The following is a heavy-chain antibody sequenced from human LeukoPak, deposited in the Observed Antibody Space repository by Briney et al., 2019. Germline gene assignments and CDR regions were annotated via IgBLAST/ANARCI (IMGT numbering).Heavy chain of an antibody. V-gene: IGHV1-2*02. CDR3: ARDGYYYGSGSSNFDY. Sequence: ASVKVSFKASGYTFTGYYMHWVRQAPGQGLEWMGWINPNSGGTNYAQKFQGRVTMTRDTSISTAYMELSRLRSDDTAVYYCARDGYYYGSGSSNFDYWGQGTLVTVSS. CDR2: INPNSGGT. J-gene: IGHJ4*02. D-gene: IGHD3-10*01. CDR1: GYTFTGYY.